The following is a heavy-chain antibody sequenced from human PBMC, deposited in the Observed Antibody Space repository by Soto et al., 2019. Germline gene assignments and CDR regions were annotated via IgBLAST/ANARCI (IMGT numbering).Heavy chain of an antibody. J-gene: IGHJ5*02. V-gene: IGHV3-30-3*01. CDR3: ARDGITGTTVHWFDP. CDR1: GFTFSSYA. Sequence: GGSLRLSCAASGFTFSSYAMHWVRQAPGKGLEWVAVISYDGSNKYYADSVKGRFTISRDNSKNTLYLQMNSLRAEDTAVYYCARDGITGTTVHWFDPWGQGTLVTVSS. D-gene: IGHD1-7*01. CDR2: ISYDGSNK.